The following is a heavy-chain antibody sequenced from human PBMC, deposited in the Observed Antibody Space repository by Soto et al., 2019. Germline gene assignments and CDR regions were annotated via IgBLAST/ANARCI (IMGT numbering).Heavy chain of an antibody. Sequence: GGSLRLSCAASGFTFSTYSMSWVRQAPGKGLEWVSSISSSSSYIYYADSVKGRFTISRDNAKNTLYLQMNSLRAEDTAVYYCTKSRDGPGIWAHFDPWGQGTLVTVSS. CDR2: ISSSSSYI. D-gene: IGHD3-10*01. CDR3: TKSRDGPGIWAHFDP. J-gene: IGHJ5*02. V-gene: IGHV3-21*04. CDR1: GFTFSTYS.